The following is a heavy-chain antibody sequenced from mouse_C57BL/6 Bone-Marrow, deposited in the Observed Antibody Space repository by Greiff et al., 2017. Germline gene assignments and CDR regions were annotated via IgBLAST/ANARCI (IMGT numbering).Heavy chain of an antibody. CDR2: ISSGGDYI. J-gene: IGHJ2*01. D-gene: IGHD2-1*01. CDR3: TREGNWYYFDY. V-gene: IGHV5-9-1*02. CDR1: GFTFSSYA. Sequence: GGGLVQPKGSLKLSCAASGFTFSSYAMSWVRQTPEKRLEWVAYISSGGDYIYYADTVKGRFTISRDNARNTLYLQMSSLKSEDTAMYYCTREGNWYYFDYWGQGTTLTVSS.